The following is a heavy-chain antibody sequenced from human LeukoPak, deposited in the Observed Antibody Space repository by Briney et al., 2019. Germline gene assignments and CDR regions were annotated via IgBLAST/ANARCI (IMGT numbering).Heavy chain of an antibody. V-gene: IGHV4-31*03. D-gene: IGHD6-19*01. Sequence: SETLSLTCTVSGGSISSGGYYWSWIRQHPGKGLEWIGYIYYSGSTYYNPSLKSRVTISVGTSKNQFSLKLSSVTAADTAVYYCARDTAVAGTYDYWGQGTLVTVSS. CDR3: ARDTAVAGTYDY. J-gene: IGHJ4*02. CDR2: IYYSGST. CDR1: GGSISSGGYY.